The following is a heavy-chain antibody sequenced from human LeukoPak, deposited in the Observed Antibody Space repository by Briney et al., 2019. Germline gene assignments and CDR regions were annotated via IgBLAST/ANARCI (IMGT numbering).Heavy chain of an antibody. D-gene: IGHD5-18*01. V-gene: IGHV3-30*18. CDR1: GFSISSYG. Sequence: GGSLRLSCAASGFSISSYGMHWVRQAPGKGLECVAVISYDGSNKYYADSVKGRFTISRDNSKNTLYLQMNSLRAEDTAVYYCANLNIGTATSCDYWGQGTLVTVSS. CDR2: ISYDGSNK. J-gene: IGHJ4*02. CDR3: ANLNIGTATSCDY.